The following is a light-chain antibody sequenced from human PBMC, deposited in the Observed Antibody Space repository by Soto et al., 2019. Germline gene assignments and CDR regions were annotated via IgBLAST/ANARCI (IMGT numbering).Light chain of an antibody. CDR2: EGS. V-gene: IGLV2-14*02. CDR3: AAWDDGLFV. Sequence: QSALTQPASVSGSPGQSITISCTGTSRDIGSYNLVSWYQQHPGKAPKLMIYEGSKRPSGVSNRFSASKSATSASLAISGLLSEDEADYYCAAWDDGLFVFGSGTKLTVL. CDR1: SRDIGSYNL. J-gene: IGLJ1*01.